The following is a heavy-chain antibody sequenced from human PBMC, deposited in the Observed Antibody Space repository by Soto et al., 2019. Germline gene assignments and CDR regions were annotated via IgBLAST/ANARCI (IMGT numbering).Heavy chain of an antibody. CDR2: TNAGNGNT. CDR1: GYTFTSYA. Sequence: ASVKVSCKASGYTFTSYAMHWVRQAPGQRLEWMGWTNAGNGNTKYSQKFQGRVTITRDTSASTAYMELSSLRSEDTAVYYCARGPGGPDGPGDYWGQGTLVTVS. V-gene: IGHV1-3*01. CDR3: ARGPGGPDGPGDY. D-gene: IGHD2-15*01. J-gene: IGHJ4*02.